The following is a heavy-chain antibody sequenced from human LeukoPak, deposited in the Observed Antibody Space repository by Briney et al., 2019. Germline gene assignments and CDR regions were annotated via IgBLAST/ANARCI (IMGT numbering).Heavy chain of an antibody. CDR3: ARVTSSSGWLRYYYYGMDV. D-gene: IGHD6-19*01. J-gene: IGHJ6*02. CDR1: GGDSISSSSYY. V-gene: IGHV4-61*05. Sequence: SETLSLTCTVSGGDSISSSSYYWGWIRQPPGKGLEWIGYIYYSGSTNYNPSLKSRVTISVDTSKNQFSLKLSSVTAADTAVYYCARVTSSSGWLRYYYYGMDVWGQGTTVTVSS. CDR2: IYYSGST.